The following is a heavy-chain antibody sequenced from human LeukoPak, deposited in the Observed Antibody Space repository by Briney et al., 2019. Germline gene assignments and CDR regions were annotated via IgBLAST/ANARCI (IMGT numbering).Heavy chain of an antibody. CDR3: ARDVVEYCSGGSCTRYAY. D-gene: IGHD2-15*01. CDR1: GFTLSTYA. CDR2: TSSSDAGT. J-gene: IGHJ4*02. V-gene: IGHV3-21*01. Sequence: GGSLRLSCAASGFTLSTYAMSWVRQTPGKGLEWVAATSSSDAGTYHADSVKGRFTISRHNAKNSLYLQMNSLRAEDTAVYYCARDVVEYCSGGSCTRYAYWGQGSLVTVSS.